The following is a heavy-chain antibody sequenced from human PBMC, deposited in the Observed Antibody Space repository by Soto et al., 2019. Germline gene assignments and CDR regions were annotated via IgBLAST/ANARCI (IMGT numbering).Heavy chain of an antibody. V-gene: IGHV3-23*01. J-gene: IGHJ6*02. CDR1: GFTFSSYA. Sequence: GGSLRLSCAASGFTFSSYAMSWVRQAPGKGLEWVSAISGGGGSTYYADSVKGRFTISGDNSKNTLYVQMNSLRAEDTAVYYCAKDNRGGSGSYYNPHIMDYYYGMDVWGQGTTVTVSS. CDR2: ISGGGGST. CDR3: AKDNRGGSGSYYNPHIMDYYYGMDV. D-gene: IGHD3-10*01.